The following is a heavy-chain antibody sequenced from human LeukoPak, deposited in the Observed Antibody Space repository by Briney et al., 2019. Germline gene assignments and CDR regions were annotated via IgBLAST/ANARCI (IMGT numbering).Heavy chain of an antibody. CDR1: GGTFSSYA. V-gene: IGHV1-69*06. Sequence: ASVRVSCKASGGTFSSYAVSWVRLTPGQGLEWLGGIIPVFGTTTYAQKFQAKVTMTADKSTNTAYLEISSLTSDDTAVYYCARCSPGDSSNFYAVLQYWGQGTQVTVSS. D-gene: IGHD3-22*01. CDR2: IIPVFGTT. J-gene: IGHJ4*02. CDR3: ARCSPGDSSNFYAVLQY.